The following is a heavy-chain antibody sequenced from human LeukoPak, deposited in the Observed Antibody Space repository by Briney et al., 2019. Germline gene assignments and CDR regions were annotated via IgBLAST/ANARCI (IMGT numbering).Heavy chain of an antibody. CDR1: GFIFSNFA. Sequence: GGSLRLSCAASGFIFSNFAMHWVRQAPGKGLEWVAVISYDGSNKYYAGSVKGRFTISRDNAKNTLYLQMNSLRAGDTAVYYCARGGITMIEVDYWGQGTLVTVSS. CDR3: ARGGITMIEVDY. D-gene: IGHD3-22*01. J-gene: IGHJ4*02. CDR2: ISYDGSNK. V-gene: IGHV3-30*04.